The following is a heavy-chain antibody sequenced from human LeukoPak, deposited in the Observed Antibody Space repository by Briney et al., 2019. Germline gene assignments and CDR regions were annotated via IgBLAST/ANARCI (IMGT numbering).Heavy chain of an antibody. D-gene: IGHD3-3*01. V-gene: IGHV3-30-3*01. J-gene: IGHJ4*02. CDR2: ISYDGSNK. Sequence: PGGSLRLSCAASGFTFSSYAMHWVRQAPGKGLEWVAVISYDGSNKYYADSVKGRFTISRDNSKNTLYLQMNSLRAEDTAVYYCAREPYYDFWSGGYYFDYWGQGTLVTVSS. CDR3: AREPYYDFWSGGYYFDY. CDR1: GFTFSSYA.